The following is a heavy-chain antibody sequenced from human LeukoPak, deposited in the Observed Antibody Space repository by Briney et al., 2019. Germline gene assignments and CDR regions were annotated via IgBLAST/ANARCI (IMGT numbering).Heavy chain of an antibody. D-gene: IGHD1-1*01. CDR1: GLTFSNSW. J-gene: IGHJ4*02. V-gene: IGHV3-15*01. CDR2: IKSKSDGGTT. CDR3: TTGNDAY. Sequence: GGSLRLSCAASGLTFSNSWMTWVRQAPGKGLEWVGRIKSKSDGGTTYYTAPVKGRFTISRDDSKNTLYLQMNSLKTEDTAVYYCTTGNDAYWGQGTLVTVSS.